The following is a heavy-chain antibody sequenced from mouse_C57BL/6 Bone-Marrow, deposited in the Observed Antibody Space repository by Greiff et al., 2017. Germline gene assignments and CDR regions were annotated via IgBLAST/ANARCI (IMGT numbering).Heavy chain of an antibody. CDR2: ISSGSSTI. Sequence: EVKLVESGGGLVKPGGSLKLSCAASGFTFSDYGMHWVRQAPEKGLEWVAYISSGSSTIYYADTVKGQFTISRDNAKNTLFLQMTSLRSEDTAMYYCARDGNFEGFAYWGQGTLVTVSA. J-gene: IGHJ3*01. D-gene: IGHD2-1*01. CDR1: GFTFSDYG. V-gene: IGHV5-17*01. CDR3: ARDGNFEGFAY.